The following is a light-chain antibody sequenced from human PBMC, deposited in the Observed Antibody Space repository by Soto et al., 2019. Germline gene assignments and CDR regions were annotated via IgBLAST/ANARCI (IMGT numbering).Light chain of an antibody. J-gene: IGLJ1*01. CDR1: SSNIGSNT. CDR3: AAWDDGRNGPYV. Sequence: QSVLTQPPSASGTPGQRVTISCSGSSSNIGSNTVNWYQQLPGTAPKLLIYSNNQRPSGVPDRFSGSKSGTSASLAISGLQSEDEDDYYCAAWDDGRNGPYVFGTGTKLTVL. V-gene: IGLV1-44*01. CDR2: SNN.